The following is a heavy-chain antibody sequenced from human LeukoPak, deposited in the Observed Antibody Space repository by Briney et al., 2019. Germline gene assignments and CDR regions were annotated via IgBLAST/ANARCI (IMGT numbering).Heavy chain of an antibody. Sequence: SVKVSCKASGGTFSSYAISWVRQAPGQGLEWMGGIIPIFGTANYAQEFQGRVTITADESTSTAYMELSSLRSEDTAVYYCARGITMVRGVIIPYYFDYWGQGTLVTVSS. J-gene: IGHJ4*02. D-gene: IGHD3-10*01. CDR2: IIPIFGTA. V-gene: IGHV1-69*13. CDR3: ARGITMVRGVIIPYYFDY. CDR1: GGTFSSYA.